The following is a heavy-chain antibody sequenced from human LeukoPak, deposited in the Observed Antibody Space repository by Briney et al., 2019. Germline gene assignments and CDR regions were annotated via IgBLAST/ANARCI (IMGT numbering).Heavy chain of an antibody. CDR3: ARRAASNWYMDY. J-gene: IGHJ4*02. Sequence: GGSLRLSCAASGFTFSDYYMSWIRQAPGRGLEWVSFISSSGSTIYYADSVKDRFTISRDNSKNTLYLQMGSLRAEDMAVYYCARRAASNWYMDYWGQGTLVTVSS. D-gene: IGHD6-13*01. CDR2: ISSSGSTI. V-gene: IGHV3-11*04. CDR1: GFTFSDYY.